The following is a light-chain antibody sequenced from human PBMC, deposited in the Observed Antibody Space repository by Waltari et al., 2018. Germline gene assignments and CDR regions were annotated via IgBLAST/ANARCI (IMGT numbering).Light chain of an antibody. V-gene: IGKV1-39*01. CDR3: QQTFSLET. CDR2: TTS. Sequence: IQMTQSPSSLAASVGDRVPITCRASQNVGDYLNWYQQKSGKAPRLLIYTTSILQSGVPSRFSGSGSGTDFSLIINGLQPEDFATYYCQQTFSLETFGQGTKVEIK. CDR1: QNVGDY. J-gene: IGKJ1*01.